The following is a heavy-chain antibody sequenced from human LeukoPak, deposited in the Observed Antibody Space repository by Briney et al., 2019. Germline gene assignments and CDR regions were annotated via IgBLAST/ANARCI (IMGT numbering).Heavy chain of an antibody. V-gene: IGHV1-2*02. CDR3: AKMTGGYDWRYFDY. CDR1: GYTFTGYY. CDR2: INPNSGGT. Sequence: ASVKVSCKASGYTFTGYYMHWVRHAPGQGLEWMGWINPNSGGTNYAQKFQGRVTMTRDTSISTAYMELSRLRSDDTAVYYCAKMTGGYDWRYFDYWGQGTLVTVSS. J-gene: IGHJ4*02. D-gene: IGHD5-12*01.